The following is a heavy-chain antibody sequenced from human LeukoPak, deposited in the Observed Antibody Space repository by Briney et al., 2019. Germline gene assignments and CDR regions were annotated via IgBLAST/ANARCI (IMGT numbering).Heavy chain of an antibody. CDR1: GFTFSDCY. J-gene: IGHJ4*02. D-gene: IGHD3-10*01. CDR3: ARDWGYDSGTYCVY. CDR2: ISTSSSYT. V-gene: IGHV3-11*05. Sequence: GGSLRLSCVASGFTFSDCYVYWIRQAPGKGLEWVSYISTSSSYTNYAASVKGRFTISRDNARNSLYLEMNSLRAEDTAVYYCARDWGYDSGTYCVYWGQGTLATVSS.